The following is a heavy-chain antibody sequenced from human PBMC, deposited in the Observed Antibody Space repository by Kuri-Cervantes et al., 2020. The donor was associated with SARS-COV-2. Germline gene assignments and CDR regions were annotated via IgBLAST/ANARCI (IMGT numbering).Heavy chain of an antibody. CDR2: ISAYNGNT. CDR3: ARDSQEMATTDFDY. Sequence: ASVKVSCKASGYTFTNYGISWVRQAPGQGLEWMGWISAYNGNTNYAQKLQGRVTMTTDTSTSTAYMELRSLRSDDTAVYYCARDSQEMATTDFDYWGQGTLVTVSS. V-gene: IGHV1-18*01. D-gene: IGHD5-24*01. CDR1: GYTFTNYG. J-gene: IGHJ4*02.